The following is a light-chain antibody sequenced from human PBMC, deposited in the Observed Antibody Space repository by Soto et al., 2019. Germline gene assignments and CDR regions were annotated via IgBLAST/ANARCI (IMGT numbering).Light chain of an antibody. CDR1: SSDVGAYKY. CDR3: SSYTSGSPSWV. CDR2: EVS. J-gene: IGLJ7*01. Sequence: QSALTQPASVSGSPGQSITISCTGTSSDVGAYKYVSWYQQHPGEAPKVIIYEVSKRPSGVSNRFFGSKSGNTASLTISGLQAEDEADYFCSSYTSGSPSWVFGSGTQLTVL. V-gene: IGLV2-14*01.